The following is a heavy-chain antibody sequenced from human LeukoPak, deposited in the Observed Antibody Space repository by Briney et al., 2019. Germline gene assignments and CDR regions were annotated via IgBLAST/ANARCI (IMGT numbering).Heavy chain of an antibody. J-gene: IGHJ4*02. CDR3: AKDAFFGGWAYFDY. V-gene: IGHV3-48*04. Sequence: GGSLRLSCAASGFSFSTYNMIWVRQAPGKGLECISYITPTSTTIHYADSVKGRFAVSRDNANSLLYLQMNSLRVEDTAVYYCAKDAFFGGWAYFDYWGQGTLVTVSS. CDR1: GFSFSTYN. CDR2: ITPTSTTI. D-gene: IGHD6-19*01.